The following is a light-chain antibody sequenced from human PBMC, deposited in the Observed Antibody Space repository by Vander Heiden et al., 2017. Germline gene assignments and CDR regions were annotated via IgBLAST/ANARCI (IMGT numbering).Light chain of an antibody. CDR1: SSNIGAGYG. Sequence: QSVLTQPPSVSGAPGQWIIISCTGRSSNIGAGYGVHWYQQRPGTAPKLLIYANTNRPSGVPDRFSGSKPGTSASLAINGLQAEDEADYYCQSYDSSRSVVFGGGTKLTVL. CDR2: ANT. J-gene: IGLJ2*01. V-gene: IGLV1-40*01. CDR3: QSYDSSRSVV.